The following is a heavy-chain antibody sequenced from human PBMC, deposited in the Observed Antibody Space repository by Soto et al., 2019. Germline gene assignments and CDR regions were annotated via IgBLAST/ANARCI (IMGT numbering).Heavy chain of an antibody. J-gene: IGHJ4*02. CDR1: GFTFSSYG. V-gene: IGHV3-33*01. CDR3: ARGREVAALWYFDY. Sequence: QVQLVESGGGVVQPGRSLRLSCAASGFTFSSYGMHWVRQAPGKGLEWVAVIWYDGSNKYYADSVKGRFTISRDNSKNTLYLQMNSLRAEDTAVYYCARGREVAALWYFDYWGQGTLVTVSS. CDR2: IWYDGSNK. D-gene: IGHD1-26*01.